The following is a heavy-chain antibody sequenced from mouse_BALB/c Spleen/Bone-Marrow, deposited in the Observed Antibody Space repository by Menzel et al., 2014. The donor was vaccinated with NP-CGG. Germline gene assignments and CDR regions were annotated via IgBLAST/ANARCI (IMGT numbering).Heavy chain of an antibody. J-gene: IGHJ2*01. V-gene: IGHV5-9-3*01. CDR2: ISSGGSYT. CDR1: GFTFXNYA. D-gene: IGHD2-3*01. Sequence: EVQRVESGGGLVKPGGSLKLSCAASGFTFXNYAMSWVRQTPEKRLEWVAIISSGGSYTYYPDSVKGRFTISRDNAKTILYLQMSSLRSEDTAMYYCARQDGFDYWGQGTTLTVSS. CDR3: ARQDGFDY.